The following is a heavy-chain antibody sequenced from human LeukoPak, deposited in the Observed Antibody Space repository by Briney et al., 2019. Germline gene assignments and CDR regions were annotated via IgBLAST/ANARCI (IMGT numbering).Heavy chain of an antibody. CDR1: GGSISSYY. V-gene: IGHV4-59*01. CDR2: IYYSGST. J-gene: IGHJ4*02. CDR3: AGSYDSSGYYFNY. Sequence: SETLSLTCTVSGGSISSYYWSWIRQPPGKGLEWIGYIYYSGSTNYNPSLKSRVPISVDTSKNQFSLKLSSVTAADTAVYYCAGSYDSSGYYFNYWGQGTLVTVSS. D-gene: IGHD3-22*01.